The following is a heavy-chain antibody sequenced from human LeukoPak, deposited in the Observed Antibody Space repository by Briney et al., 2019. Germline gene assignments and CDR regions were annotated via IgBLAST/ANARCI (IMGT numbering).Heavy chain of an antibody. D-gene: IGHD5-18*01. CDR1: GFTFDDYA. CDR3: AKDIARGDTAMALDY. CDR2: ISGDGGST. V-gene: IGHV3-43*02. Sequence: GGSLRLSCAASGFTFDDYAMHWVRQAPGKGLEWVSLISGDGGSTYYADSVKGRVTISRDNSKNSLYLQMNSLRTEDTALYYCAKDIARGDTAMALDYWGQGTLVTVSS. J-gene: IGHJ4*02.